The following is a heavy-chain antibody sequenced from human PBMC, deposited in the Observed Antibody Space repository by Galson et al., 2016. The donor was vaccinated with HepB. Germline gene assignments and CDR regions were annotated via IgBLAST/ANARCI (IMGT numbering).Heavy chain of an antibody. CDR3: ARGRPPIRSSTWNLTFNRLDY. Sequence: LSLTCAVYGESFRDYAWNWIRQPPGKGPEWIGEVSHSGKTDYSPSLKSRVTISVDTSKAPFSLKLSPVTAADTAVYYCARGRPPIRSSTWNLTFNRLDYWGQGILVTVSS. CDR1: GESFRDYA. J-gene: IGHJ4*02. V-gene: IGHV4-34*01. D-gene: IGHD6-13*01. CDR2: VSHSGKT.